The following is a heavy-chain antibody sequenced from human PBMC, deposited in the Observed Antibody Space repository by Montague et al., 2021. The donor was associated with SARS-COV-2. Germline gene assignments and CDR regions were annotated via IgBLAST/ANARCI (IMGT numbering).Heavy chain of an antibody. Sequence: SETLSLTCTVSGDSTSCPNCYWGWIRQAPGKGLDCIGTIYNSGTTYYXPSLKSRLTISIDTSKNRFSLKLTSVTAADTAVYYCARHRNYGDHSLDNWFHPWGQGTLVTVSS. CDR3: ARHRNYGDHSLDNWFHP. CDR2: IYNSGTT. CDR1: GDSTSCPNCY. D-gene: IGHD4-17*01. V-gene: IGHV4-39*01. J-gene: IGHJ5*02.